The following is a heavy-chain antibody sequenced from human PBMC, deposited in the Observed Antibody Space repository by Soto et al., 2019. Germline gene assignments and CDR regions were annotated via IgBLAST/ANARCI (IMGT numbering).Heavy chain of an antibody. J-gene: IGHJ4*02. CDR1: GGSISSYY. CDR3: ARAEATVTPLDY. Sequence: SETLSLTCTVSGGSISSYYWSWIRQPPGKGLEWIGYIYYSGSTNYNPSLKSRVTISVDTSKNQFSLKLSSVTAADTAVYYCARAEATVTPLDYWGQGTLVTVSS. CDR2: IYYSGST. D-gene: IGHD4-4*01. V-gene: IGHV4-59*01.